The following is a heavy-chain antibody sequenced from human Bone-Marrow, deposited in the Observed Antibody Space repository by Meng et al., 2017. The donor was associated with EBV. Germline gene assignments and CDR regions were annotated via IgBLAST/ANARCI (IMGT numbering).Heavy chain of an antibody. CDR2: IYWDDDK. J-gene: IGHJ4*02. V-gene: IGHV2-5*08. CDR3: AHRRDYSYFDY. Sequence: QESGPGLVKPSQTLSLTCEVSGGSVSRGGYYWSWIRQPPGEALEWLAVIYWDDDKRYSPSLKSRLTITKDTSKQQVVLTMTNMDPVDTATYYCAHRRDYSYFDYWGQGTLVTVSS. CDR1: GGSVSRGGYY. D-gene: IGHD2-21*01.